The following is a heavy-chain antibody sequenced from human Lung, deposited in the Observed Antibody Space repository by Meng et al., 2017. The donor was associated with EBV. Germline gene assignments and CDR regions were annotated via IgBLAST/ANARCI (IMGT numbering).Heavy chain of an antibody. CDR3: ARSTFDY. CDR1: GGSFSGSFSGYY. Sequence: QRWAPGWLTCQVTLSLTCAVYGGSFSGSFSGYYWSWIRQAPGKGLEWIGEINDSGSTDYNPSLKSRLTISVDRSKSQFSLELSSVTAADTAVYYCARSTFDYWGQGTLVTVSS. CDR2: INDSGST. D-gene: IGHD1-26*01. J-gene: IGHJ4*02. V-gene: IGHV4-34*01.